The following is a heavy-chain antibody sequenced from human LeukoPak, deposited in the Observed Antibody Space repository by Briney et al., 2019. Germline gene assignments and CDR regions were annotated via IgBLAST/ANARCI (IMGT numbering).Heavy chain of an antibody. V-gene: IGHV3-11*01. D-gene: IGHD3-22*01. Sequence: GGSLRLSCAASGFTFSDYYMSWIRQAPGKGLEWVSYISSSGSTIYYADSVKGRFTISRDNAKNSLYLQMNSLRAEDTAVYYCARAGGTMIVVVYFDYWAREPWSPSPQ. CDR1: GFTFSDYY. J-gene: IGHJ4*02. CDR2: ISSSGSTI. CDR3: ARAGGTMIVVVYFDY.